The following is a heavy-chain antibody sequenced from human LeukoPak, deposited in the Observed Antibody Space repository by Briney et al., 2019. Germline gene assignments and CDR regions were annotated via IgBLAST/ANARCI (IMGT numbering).Heavy chain of an antibody. V-gene: IGHV1-46*01. J-gene: IGHJ4*02. CDR1: GYSLTTYY. CDR2: LNPSGGST. Sequence: ASVKVSCKASGYSLTTYYMHWIRQAPGQGLEWMGILNPSGGSTTYAQKFQGRVTMTRDMSTSTVYMELSSLRSEDTAVYYCARGAHLHCSGGSCYFDYWGQGTLVTVSS. D-gene: IGHD2-15*01. CDR3: ARGAHLHCSGGSCYFDY.